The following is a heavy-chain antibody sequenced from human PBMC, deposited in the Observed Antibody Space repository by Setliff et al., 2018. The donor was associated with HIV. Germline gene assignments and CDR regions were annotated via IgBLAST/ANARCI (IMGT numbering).Heavy chain of an antibody. J-gene: IGHJ4*02. Sequence: SETLSLTCTVSGGSISSSSYYWGWIRQPPGKGLEWIGSIYYSGSTYYNPSLKSRVTISVDTSKNQFSLKLSSVTAADTAVYYCARQAVRDYWGQGTLVTVSS. CDR2: IYYSGST. D-gene: IGHD1-1*01. CDR1: GGSISSSSYY. V-gene: IGHV4-39*01. CDR3: ARQAVRDY.